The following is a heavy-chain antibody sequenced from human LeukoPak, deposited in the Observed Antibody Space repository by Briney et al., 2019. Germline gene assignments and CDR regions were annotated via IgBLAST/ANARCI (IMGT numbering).Heavy chain of an antibody. V-gene: IGHV3-30*03. D-gene: IGHD2-15*01. Sequence: GGSLRLSCAASGFTFSSYGMRWVRQAPGKGLEWVAVISYDGSNKYYADSVKGRFTISRDNSKNTLYLQMNSLRAEDTAVYYCAILPLAQGYCSGGSCYSFISWGQGTLVAVSS. CDR2: ISYDGSNK. CDR3: AILPLAQGYCSGGSCYSFIS. CDR1: GFTFSSYG. J-gene: IGHJ5*02.